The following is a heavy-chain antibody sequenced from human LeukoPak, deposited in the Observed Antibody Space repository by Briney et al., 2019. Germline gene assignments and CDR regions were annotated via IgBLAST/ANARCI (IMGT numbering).Heavy chain of an antibody. V-gene: IGHV4-34*01. Sequence: SSETLSLTCAVYGGSFSGYYWSWIRQPPGKGLEWIGEINHSGSTNYNPSLKSRVTISVDTSKNQFSLKLSSVTAADTAVYYCARALRYYYYYYYMDVWGKGTTVTVSS. CDR3: ARALRYYYYYYYMDV. CDR1: GGSFSGYY. J-gene: IGHJ6*03. CDR2: INHSGST.